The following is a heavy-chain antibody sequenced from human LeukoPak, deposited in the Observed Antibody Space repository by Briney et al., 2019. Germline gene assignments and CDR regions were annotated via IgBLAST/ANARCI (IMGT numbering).Heavy chain of an antibody. CDR2: ISPDGSTT. J-gene: IGHJ4*02. Sequence: GGSLRLSCAASGFTFSRYWRHWVRQAPGKGLMWVSRISPDGSTTLYADSVKGRFTISRDNAKNTLYLQMNSLGAEDTAVYYCTTVLSCNRYNLCDYWGQGTLVTVSS. D-gene: IGHD2-15*01. CDR3: TTVLSCNRYNLCDY. V-gene: IGHV3-74*03. CDR1: GFTFSRYW.